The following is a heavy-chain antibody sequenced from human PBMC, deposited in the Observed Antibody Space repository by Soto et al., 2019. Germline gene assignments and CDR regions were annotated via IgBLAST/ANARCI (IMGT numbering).Heavy chain of an antibody. J-gene: IGHJ4*02. CDR2: IYYSGST. Sequence: QVQLQESGPGLVKPSETLSLTCTVSGGSVSSGSYYWSWIRQPPGKGLEWIGYIYYSGSTNYNPSLKSRVTISVDTSKNQFSLKLSSVTAADTAVYYCARDRGDGYNFPGFDYWGQGTLVTVSS. CDR3: ARDRGDGYNFPGFDY. CDR1: GGSVSSGSYY. V-gene: IGHV4-61*01. D-gene: IGHD5-12*01.